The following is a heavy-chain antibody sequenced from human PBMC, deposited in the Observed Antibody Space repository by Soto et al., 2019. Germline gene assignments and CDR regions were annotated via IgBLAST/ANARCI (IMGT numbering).Heavy chain of an antibody. V-gene: IGHV1-69*02. CDR2: IIPILGIA. D-gene: IGHD3-10*01. CDR1: GGTFSSYT. Sequence: SVKVSCKASGGTFSSYTISWVRQAPGQGLEWMGRIIPILGIANYAQKFQGRVTITADKSTSTAYMELSSLRSEDTDVYYCASDDNNPVIWFGTHWGQGTLVTVSS. CDR3: ASDDNNPVIWFGTH. J-gene: IGHJ4*02.